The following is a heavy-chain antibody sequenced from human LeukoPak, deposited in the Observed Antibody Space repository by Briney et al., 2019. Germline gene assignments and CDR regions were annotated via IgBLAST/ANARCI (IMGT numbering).Heavy chain of an antibody. CDR2: ISSSGSTI. D-gene: IGHD3-10*01. Sequence: GGSLRLSCAASGFTFSDHYIDWIRQAPGKGLEWVSYISSSGSTIYYADSVKGRFTISRDNAKNSLYLQMNSLRAEDTAVYYCARFIITMVRGVYNWFDPWGQGTLVTVSS. CDR1: GFTFSDHY. J-gene: IGHJ5*02. V-gene: IGHV3-11*04. CDR3: ARFIITMVRGVYNWFDP.